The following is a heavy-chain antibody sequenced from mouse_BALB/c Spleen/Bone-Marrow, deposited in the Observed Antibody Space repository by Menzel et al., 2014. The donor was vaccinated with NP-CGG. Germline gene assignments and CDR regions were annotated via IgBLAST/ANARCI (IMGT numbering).Heavy chain of an antibody. J-gene: IGHJ4*01. V-gene: IGHV14-3*02. CDR3: ARWEYYAMDY. CDR2: IDPANGNT. CDR1: GFNIKDTY. Sequence: VQLQQSGAELVKPGASVKLSCSASGFNIKDTYMHWVKQRPEQGLEWIGRIDPANGNTKYDPKFQGKATITADTSSNTAYLQLSSLTSEDTAVYYCARWEYYAMDYWGQGTSVTVSS. D-gene: IGHD4-1*01.